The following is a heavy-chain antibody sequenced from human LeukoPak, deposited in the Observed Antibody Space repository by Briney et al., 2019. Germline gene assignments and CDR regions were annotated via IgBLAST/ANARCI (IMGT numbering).Heavy chain of an antibody. V-gene: IGHV1-18*01. J-gene: IGHJ5*02. Sequence: GASVKVSCKASGYTFTSYGISWVRQAPGRGLEWMGWISAYNGNTNYAQKLQGRVTMTTDTSTSTAYMELRSLRSDDTAVYYCARDRRIRIAARPVYGWFDPWGQGTLVTVSS. CDR2: ISAYNGNT. D-gene: IGHD6-6*01. CDR3: ARDRRIRIAARPVYGWFDP. CDR1: GYTFTSYG.